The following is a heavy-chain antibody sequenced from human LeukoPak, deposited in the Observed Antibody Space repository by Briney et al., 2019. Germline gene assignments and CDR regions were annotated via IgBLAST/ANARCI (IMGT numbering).Heavy chain of an antibody. CDR1: GGTFSSYA. CDR3: AAGLGHRAAAAPGAFDI. D-gene: IGHD6-13*01. V-gene: IGHV1-69*01. CDR2: IIPIFGTA. Sequence: SVKVSCKASGGTFSSYAISWVRQAPGQGLEWMGGIIPIFGTANYAQKFQGRVTITADESTSTAYMELSSLRSEDTAVYYCAAGLGHRAAAAPGAFDIWGQGTMVTVSS. J-gene: IGHJ3*02.